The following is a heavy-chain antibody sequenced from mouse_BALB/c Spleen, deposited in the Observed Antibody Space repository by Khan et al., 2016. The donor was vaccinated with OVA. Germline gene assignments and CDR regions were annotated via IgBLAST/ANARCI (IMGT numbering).Heavy chain of an antibody. J-gene: IGHJ3*01. Sequence: QVQLKQSGPELVKPGASVKMSCKASGYKFTDYVISWVKQRTRQGLEWIGDIYPGSGTTHYNERFEDKATLTADKSSNTAYMQFRSLTSEDSAVYFCARSYDDDGAWFVYWGQGTLVTVSA. V-gene: IGHV1-77*01. CDR1: GYKFTDYV. D-gene: IGHD2-4*01. CDR3: ARSYDDDGAWFVY. CDR2: IYPGSGTT.